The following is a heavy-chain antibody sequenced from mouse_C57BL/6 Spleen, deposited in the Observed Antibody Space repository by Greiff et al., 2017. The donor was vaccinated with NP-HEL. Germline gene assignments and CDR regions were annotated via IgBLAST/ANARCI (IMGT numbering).Heavy chain of an antibody. CDR1: GYTFTSYW. CDR2: IDPSDSET. V-gene: IGHV1-52*01. Sequence: QVQLQQPGAELVRPGSSVKLSCKASGYTFTSYWMHWVKQRPIQGLEWIGNIDPSDSETHYNQKFKDKATLTVDKSSSTAYMQLSSLTSEDSAVYYCARDGDGSSAWFAYWGQGTLVTVSA. J-gene: IGHJ3*01. D-gene: IGHD1-1*01. CDR3: ARDGDGSSAWFAY.